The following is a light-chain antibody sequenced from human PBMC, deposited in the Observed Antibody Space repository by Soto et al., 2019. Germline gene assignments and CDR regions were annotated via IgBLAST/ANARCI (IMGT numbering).Light chain of an antibody. J-gene: IGKJ2*01. V-gene: IGKV1-5*03. CDR1: QSISSW. CDR3: QQYNSYPYT. Sequence: DIQMTQSPSTLSASVGDRVTITCRASQSISSWLAWYQQKPGKAPKLLIYKASSLESGVPSRFSGSGSGPDFTLTISSLQPDDFATYYCQQYNSYPYTFGQATKLEIK. CDR2: KAS.